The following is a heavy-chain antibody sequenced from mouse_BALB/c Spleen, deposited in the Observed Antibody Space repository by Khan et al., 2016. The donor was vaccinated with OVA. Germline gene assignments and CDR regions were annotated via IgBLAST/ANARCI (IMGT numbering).Heavy chain of an antibody. Sequence: EVELVESGGGLVQPGGSLKLSCATSGFTFSDYYMYWFRQTPEKRLEWVAYISNGGGNTYYPDTVKGRFTIYRDNAKNTLYLLMSRLRSGDTALYYWARHGYGKGDAMDYWGQGTSVTVSS. J-gene: IGHJ4*01. CDR2: ISNGGGNT. V-gene: IGHV5-12*02. CDR3: ARHGYGKGDAMDY. CDR1: GFTFSDYY. D-gene: IGHD2-10*02.